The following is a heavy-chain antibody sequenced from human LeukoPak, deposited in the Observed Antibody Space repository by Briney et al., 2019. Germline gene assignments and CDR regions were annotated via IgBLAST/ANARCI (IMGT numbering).Heavy chain of an antibody. CDR1: GSSLTSSRGS. D-gene: IGHD4-17*01. J-gene: IGHJ3*02. CDR2: IYWDDDK. CDR3: AHQTTVTQTPAFDI. Sequence: SGPTLVTPTQTLTPSCTITGSSLTSSRGSVCWILQPPVMALEPTSPIYWDDDKRYSPSLKSRLTITKDTSKNQVVLTMTNMDPVDTATYYCAHQTTVTQTPAFDIWGQGTMVTVSS. V-gene: IGHV2-5*02.